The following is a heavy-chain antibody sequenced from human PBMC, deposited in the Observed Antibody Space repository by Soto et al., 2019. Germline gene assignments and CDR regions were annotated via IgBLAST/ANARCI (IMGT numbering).Heavy chain of an antibody. J-gene: IGHJ4*02. CDR1: GFIVSDYW. Sequence: EVQLVESGGGLVQPGGSLRLSCAVSGFIVSDYWMTWVRQAPGKGLEWVATISPEGSEKYYVDSLKGRFTISRDNAKNSLHLQMISLRAEDTALYYCARARIDYWGRGTLITVSS. CDR3: ARARIDY. CDR2: ISPEGSEK. V-gene: IGHV3-7*03.